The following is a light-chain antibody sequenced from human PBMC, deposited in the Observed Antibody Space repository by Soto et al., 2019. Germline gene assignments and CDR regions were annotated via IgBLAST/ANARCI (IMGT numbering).Light chain of an antibody. J-gene: IGKJ2*01. Sequence: EIVMTQSPATLSVSPGERATLSCRASQSVGSNLAWFQQKPGQAPRFLIHGASTRATGIPARFSGSGSGTEFTLTISSLQSEDFAVYYCQQYNNWPPYTFGQGTKLEIK. CDR1: QSVGSN. CDR2: GAS. V-gene: IGKV3-15*01. CDR3: QQYNNWPPYT.